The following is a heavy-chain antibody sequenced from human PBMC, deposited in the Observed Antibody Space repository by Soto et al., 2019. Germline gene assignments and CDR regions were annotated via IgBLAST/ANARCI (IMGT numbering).Heavy chain of an antibody. CDR2: ISGSGGST. Sequence: EVQLLESGGGLVQPGGSLRLSCAASGFTFSSYAMSWARQAPGKGLEWVSGISGSGGSTYYADSVKGRFTISRDNSKNTLYLQMHSLRAEDTAIYHCAKQPLSGIAARPYYFDHWGQGTLVTVSS. CDR1: GFTFSSYA. CDR3: AKQPLSGIAARPYYFDH. V-gene: IGHV3-23*01. J-gene: IGHJ4*02. D-gene: IGHD6-6*01.